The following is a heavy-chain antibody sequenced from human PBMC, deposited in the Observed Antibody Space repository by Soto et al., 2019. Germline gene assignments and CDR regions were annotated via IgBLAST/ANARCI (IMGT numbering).Heavy chain of an antibody. Sequence: ASVKVSCKASNDSLSSHFIHWVGQAPGEGLEWMGIINAGPNSASYSKEFQGGLTVTSDMPSRAVSMQTSNLRSDDTAVSSCERSSGAAVGIIIEGCTCLANWGKG. CDR1: NDSLSSHF. V-gene: IGHV1-46*01. CDR3: ERSSGAAVGIIIEGCTCLAN. D-gene: IGHD1-26*01. J-gene: IGHJ1*01. CDR2: INAGPNSA.